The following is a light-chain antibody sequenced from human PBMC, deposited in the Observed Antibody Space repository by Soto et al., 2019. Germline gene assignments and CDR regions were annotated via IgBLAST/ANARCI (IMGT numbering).Light chain of an antibody. CDR2: WAS. V-gene: IGKV4-1*01. J-gene: IGKJ4*01. CDR1: RIVLYSSNNKNY. Sequence: IVMTQSPDSLAASLGERSAINFRSSRIVLYSSNNKNYLAWYQQKAGQPPKLLIYWASTRESGVPDRFSGSGSGTDFTLTISSLQAEDVAVYYCQQYYSTPLTFGGGTKV. CDR3: QQYYSTPLT.